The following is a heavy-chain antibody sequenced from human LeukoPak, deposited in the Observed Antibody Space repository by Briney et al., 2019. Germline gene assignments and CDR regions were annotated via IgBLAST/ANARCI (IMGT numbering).Heavy chain of an antibody. J-gene: IGHJ4*02. D-gene: IGHD1-26*01. Sequence: PGGSLRLSCAASGSIFSTHSMFWVRQALAKGLEWVAVISYDGSNKNYAGSVKGRFTISRDNSKNTLYLQMDSLRTDDTAMYYCARAPWGVGATPPYWGQGTLVTVSS. CDR2: ISYDGSNK. CDR1: GSIFSTHS. V-gene: IGHV3-30-3*01. CDR3: ARAPWGVGATPPY.